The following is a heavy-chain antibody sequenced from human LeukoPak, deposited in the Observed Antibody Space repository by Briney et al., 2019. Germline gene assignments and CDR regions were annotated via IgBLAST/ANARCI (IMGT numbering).Heavy chain of an antibody. CDR1: GYTYTSYY. D-gene: IGHD6-13*01. CDR3: ARRSSSQFDY. Sequence: GASVKVSCKASGYTYTSYYMHWVRQAPGQGLEWMGIINPSGGSTSYAQKFQGRVAMTRDTSTSTVYMELSSLRSEDTAVYYCARRSSSQFDYWGQGTLVTVSS. J-gene: IGHJ4*02. CDR2: INPSGGST. V-gene: IGHV1-46*01.